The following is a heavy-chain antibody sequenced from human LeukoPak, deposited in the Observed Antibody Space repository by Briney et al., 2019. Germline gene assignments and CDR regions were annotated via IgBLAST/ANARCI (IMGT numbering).Heavy chain of an antibody. Sequence: ASVKVSCKASGYTSTSYDINWVRQATGQGLEWMGWMNPNSGNTGYAQKFQGRVTMTRNTSISTAYMELSSLRSEDTAVYYCVVTTSPDDDAFDIWGQGTMVTVSS. CDR3: VVTTSPDDDAFDI. D-gene: IGHD4-17*01. V-gene: IGHV1-8*01. CDR2: MNPNSGNT. CDR1: GYTSTSYD. J-gene: IGHJ3*02.